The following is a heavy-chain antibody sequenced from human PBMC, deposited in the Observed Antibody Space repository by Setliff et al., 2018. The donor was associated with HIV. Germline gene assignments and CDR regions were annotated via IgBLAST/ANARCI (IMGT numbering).Heavy chain of an antibody. CDR2: IYYSGST. J-gene: IGHJ4*03. V-gene: IGHV4-39*07. CDR3: ARGSRGARASKIDSSGYYLVY. D-gene: IGHD3-22*01. CDR1: GGSISSSSYY. Sequence: SETLSLTCTVSGGSISSSSYYWGWIRQPPGKGLEWIGSIYYSGSTYYNPSLKSRVTISVDTSKNQFSLKLSSVTAADTAVYYCARGSRGARASKIDSSGYYLVYWGQGTTVTVSS.